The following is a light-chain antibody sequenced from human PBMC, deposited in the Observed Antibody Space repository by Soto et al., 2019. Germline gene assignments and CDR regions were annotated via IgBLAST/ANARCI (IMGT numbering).Light chain of an antibody. J-gene: IGLJ1*01. CDR3: SSYTSGYTLDV. Sequence: SALAQPASVSGYPGQSITISCTGTSSDVGGYKYVSWYQQHPGRAPKLMIYEVRNRPSGVSSRFSGSKSGNTASLTISGLQAEDEADYYCSSYTSGYTLDVFGTGTKLTVL. CDR1: SSDVGGYKY. CDR2: EVR. V-gene: IGLV2-14*01.